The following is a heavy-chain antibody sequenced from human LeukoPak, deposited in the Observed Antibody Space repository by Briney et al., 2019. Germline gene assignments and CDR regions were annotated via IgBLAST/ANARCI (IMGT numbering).Heavy chain of an antibody. J-gene: IGHJ4*02. V-gene: IGHV1-69*13. CDR3: ARDQHYDSPVLDY. Sequence: SVKVSCKASGGTFSSYAISWVRQAPGQGLEWMGGIIPIFGTANYAQKFQGRVMITADESTSTAYMELSSLRSEDTAVYYCARDQHYDSPVLDYWGQGTLVTVSS. D-gene: IGHD3-22*01. CDR2: IIPIFGTA. CDR1: GGTFSSYA.